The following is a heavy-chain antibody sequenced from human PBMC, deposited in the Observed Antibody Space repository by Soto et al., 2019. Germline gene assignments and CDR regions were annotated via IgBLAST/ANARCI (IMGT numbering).Heavy chain of an antibody. V-gene: IGHV1-2*04. CDR3: ARESSTSYKYYYMDV. CDR1: GYTFTGYY. Sequence: GASVKVSCKASGYTFTGYYMHRVRQAPGQGLEWMGWINPNSGGTNYAQKFQGWVTMTRDTSISTAYMELSRLRSDDTAVYYCARESSTSYKYYYMDVWGKGTTVTVSS. D-gene: IGHD2-2*01. J-gene: IGHJ6*03. CDR2: INPNSGGT.